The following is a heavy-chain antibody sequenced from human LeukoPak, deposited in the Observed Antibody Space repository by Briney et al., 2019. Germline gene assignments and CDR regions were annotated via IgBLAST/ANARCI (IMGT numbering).Heavy chain of an antibody. D-gene: IGHD3-22*01. CDR3: ARAVTYYYDSSGYYEYFQH. CDR2: INTNTGNP. J-gene: IGHJ1*01. V-gene: IGHV7-4-1*02. Sequence: GASVKVSCKASGYTFTSYAMNWVRQAPGQGLEWMGWINTNTGNPTYGQGFTGRFVFSLDTSVSTAYLQISSLKAEDTAVYYCARAVTYYYDSSGYYEYFQHWGQGTLVTVSS. CDR1: GYTFTSYA.